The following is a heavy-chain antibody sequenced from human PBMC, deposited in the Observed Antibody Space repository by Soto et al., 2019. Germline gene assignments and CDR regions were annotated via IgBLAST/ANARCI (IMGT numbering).Heavy chain of an antibody. Sequence: EASVKLSCKDSGGRFSSYAISWVRQAPGQGLEWMGWISAYNGNTNYAQKLQGRVTMTTDTSTSTAYMELRSLRSDDTAVYYCARDLHGDPYYWGQGTLVTVSS. D-gene: IGHD4-17*01. CDR1: GGRFSSYA. V-gene: IGHV1-18*01. CDR2: ISAYNGNT. J-gene: IGHJ4*02. CDR3: ARDLHGDPYY.